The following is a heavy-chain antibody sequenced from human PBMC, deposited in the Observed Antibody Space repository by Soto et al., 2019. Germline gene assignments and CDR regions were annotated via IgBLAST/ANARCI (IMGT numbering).Heavy chain of an antibody. V-gene: IGHV3-7*05. Sequence: HPGGSLRLSCAASGFTFSSYWMSWVRQAPGKGLEWVANIKQDGSEKYYVDSVKGRFTISRDNAKNSLYLQMNSLRAEDTAVYYCARWYYYDTDDAFDIWGQGTMVTVSS. CDR3: ARWYYYDTDDAFDI. CDR1: GFTFSSYW. J-gene: IGHJ3*02. CDR2: IKQDGSEK. D-gene: IGHD3-22*01.